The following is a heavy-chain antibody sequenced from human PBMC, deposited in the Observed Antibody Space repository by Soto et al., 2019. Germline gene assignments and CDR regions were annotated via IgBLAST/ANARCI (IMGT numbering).Heavy chain of an antibody. V-gene: IGHV1-24*01. CDR2: FDPEDGET. CDR3: ATSYDSSGYPFDY. CDR1: GYTLTELS. D-gene: IGHD3-22*01. Sequence: ASVKVSCKVSGYTLTELSMHWVRQAPGKGLEWMGGFDPEDGETIYAQKFQGRVTMTEDTSTDAAYMELSSLRSEDTAVYYCATSYDSSGYPFDYWGQGTLVTVSS. J-gene: IGHJ4*02.